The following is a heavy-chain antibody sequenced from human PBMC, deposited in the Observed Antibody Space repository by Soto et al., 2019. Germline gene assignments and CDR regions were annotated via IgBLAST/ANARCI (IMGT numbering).Heavy chain of an antibody. CDR2: MNPGSGDT. D-gene: IGHD3-16*01. Sequence: GASVKVSCTASGDRLTNNDVSWVRQATGQGLEWIGWMNPGSGDTGYAQQFQGRVTMTRNISIATAYMELTSLRSDHTAIYYCARMATFGSLNWFDPWGQGTLVTVSS. CDR1: GDRLTNND. J-gene: IGHJ5*02. CDR3: ARMATFGSLNWFDP. V-gene: IGHV1-8*01.